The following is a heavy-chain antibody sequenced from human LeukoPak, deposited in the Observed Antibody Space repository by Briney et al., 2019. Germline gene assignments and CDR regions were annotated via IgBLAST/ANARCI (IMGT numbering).Heavy chain of an antibody. CDR2: ISSSSSYI. V-gene: IGHV3-21*01. CDR1: GFTFSSYR. J-gene: IGHJ3*02. Sequence: PGGSLRLSCAASGFTFSSYRMTWVRQAPGKGLEWVSSISSSSSYIYYADSVKGRFTISRDNAKNSLYLQMNSLRAEDTAVYYCAASSSWPNHDAFDIWGQGTMVTVSS. CDR3: AASSSWPNHDAFDI. D-gene: IGHD6-13*01.